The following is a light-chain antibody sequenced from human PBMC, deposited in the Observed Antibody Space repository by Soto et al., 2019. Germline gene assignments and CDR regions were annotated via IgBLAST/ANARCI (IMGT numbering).Light chain of an antibody. Sequence: DIQMTQSPSTLSASVGDRVTITCRASQSISSWLAWYQRKPGKAPKLLIYKASSLESGVPSRFSGSGSGTEFTLTLSSLQPDDFATYYCQQYNSYSTFGQGTKVEIK. CDR1: QSISSW. J-gene: IGKJ1*01. CDR3: QQYNSYST. V-gene: IGKV1-5*03. CDR2: KAS.